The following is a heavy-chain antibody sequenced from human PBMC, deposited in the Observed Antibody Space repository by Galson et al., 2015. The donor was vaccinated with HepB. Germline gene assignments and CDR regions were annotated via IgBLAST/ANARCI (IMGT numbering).Heavy chain of an antibody. V-gene: IGHV3-23*01. CDR2: IRINGGST. Sequence: SLRLSCAASGFTFSSYAMSWVRQAPGKGLEWVSAIRINGGSTYYADSVKGRFTISRDNSKNTLYLHMNSLRAEDTAVYYCAYSVWVTTSNYDGMDVWGQGTTVTVSS. CDR3: AYSVWVTTSNYDGMDV. D-gene: IGHD4-17*01. J-gene: IGHJ6*02. CDR1: GFTFSSYA.